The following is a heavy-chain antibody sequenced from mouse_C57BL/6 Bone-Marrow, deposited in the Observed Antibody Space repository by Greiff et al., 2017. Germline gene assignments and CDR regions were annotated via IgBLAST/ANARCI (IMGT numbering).Heavy chain of an antibody. Sequence: QVQLQQPGAELVKPGASVKMSCKASGYTFTSYWITWVKQRPGQGLEWIGDIYPGSGSTNYNEKFKSKATLTVDTSSSTAYMQLSSLTSEDSAVYYCATCDGYHWYCDVWGTGTTVTVSS. CDR2: IYPGSGST. CDR1: GYTFTSYW. J-gene: IGHJ1*03. D-gene: IGHD2-3*01. V-gene: IGHV1-55*01. CDR3: ATCDGYHWYCDV.